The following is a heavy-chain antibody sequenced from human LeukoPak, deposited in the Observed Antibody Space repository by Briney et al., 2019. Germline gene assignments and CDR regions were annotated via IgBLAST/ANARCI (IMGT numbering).Heavy chain of an antibody. CDR2: IKSKTDGGTT. D-gene: IGHD3-3*01. J-gene: IGHJ4*02. CDR3: TTEDFWSGYPY. Sequence: GGSLRLSCAASGFTFSSYWMSWVRQAPGKGLEWVGLIKSKTDGGTTDYAAPVKCRFTISRDDSKNTLYLQMNSLKTEDTDVYYCTTEDFWSGYPYWGQGTLVTVSS. CDR1: GFTFSSYW. V-gene: IGHV3-15*01.